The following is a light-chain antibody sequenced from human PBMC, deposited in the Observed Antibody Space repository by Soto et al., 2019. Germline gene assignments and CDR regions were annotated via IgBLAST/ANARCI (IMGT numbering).Light chain of an antibody. J-gene: IGKJ3*01. CDR3: AQRSLGT. Sequence: IVLTQSPATLSLSPGDRATISCRAIQSVSGYLAWYQQKPGQAPRLLIYDVSSRATGIPARFSGSGSGTECTLTSSGLEPEDVAVYYCAQRSLGTFGPGTKVDIK. CDR1: QSVSGY. CDR2: DVS. V-gene: IGKV3-11*01.